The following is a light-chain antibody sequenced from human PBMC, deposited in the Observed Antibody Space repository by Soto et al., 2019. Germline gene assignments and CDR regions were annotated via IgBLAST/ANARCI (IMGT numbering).Light chain of an antibody. V-gene: IGKV1-12*01. Sequence: IQVTQSTFTLFACVGDIVTITCRASQSISSWLAWYQQKPGKAPKVLIYAASSLQSGVPSRFSGSGSGTDFTLTISSLQPEDFATYYCQQANSFPITFGQGTRLEIK. CDR1: QSISSW. CDR2: AAS. J-gene: IGKJ5*01. CDR3: QQANSFPIT.